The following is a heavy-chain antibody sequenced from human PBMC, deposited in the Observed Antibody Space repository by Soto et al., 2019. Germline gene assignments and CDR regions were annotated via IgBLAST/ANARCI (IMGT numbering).Heavy chain of an antibody. J-gene: IGHJ6*03. V-gene: IGHV4-39*01. CDR3: ARQLSSSTTYYYYYYMDV. CDR2: IYYSGST. CDR1: GGSISSSSYY. D-gene: IGHD6-6*01. Sequence: PSETLSVTCTVAGGSISSSSYYWGWIRQPPGKGLEWIGSIYYSGSTYYNPSLKSRVTISVDTSKNQFSLKLSSVTAADTAVYYCARQLSSSTTYYYYYYMDVWGKGTTVTVSS.